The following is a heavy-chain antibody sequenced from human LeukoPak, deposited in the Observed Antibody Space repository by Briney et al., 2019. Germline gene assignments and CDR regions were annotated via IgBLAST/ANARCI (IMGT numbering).Heavy chain of an antibody. CDR2: IIPIFGTA. CDR3: SRHRHAYDILTGYQNWFDP. Sequence: SLKVSCKASGGTFSSYAISWVRQAPGQGLEWMGGIIPIFGTANYAQKFQGRVTITADKSTSTAYMELSSLRSEDTAVYFCSRHRHAYDILTGYQNWFDPWGQGTLVTVSS. J-gene: IGHJ5*02. CDR1: GGTFSSYA. D-gene: IGHD3-9*01. V-gene: IGHV1-69*06.